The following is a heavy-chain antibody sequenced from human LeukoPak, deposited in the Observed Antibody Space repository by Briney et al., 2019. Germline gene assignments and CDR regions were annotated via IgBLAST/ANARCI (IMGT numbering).Heavy chain of an antibody. V-gene: IGHV1-2*02. Sequence: GASVKVSCKASGYTFTGYYMHWVRQAPGQGLEWMGWINPNSGGTNYAQKFQGRGTMTRDTSISTAYMELSRMRSDDTAVYYCARDDPGRYCSSTSCYVNWFDPWGQGTLVTVSS. CDR2: INPNSGGT. D-gene: IGHD2-2*01. CDR1: GYTFTGYY. J-gene: IGHJ5*02. CDR3: ARDDPGRYCSSTSCYVNWFDP.